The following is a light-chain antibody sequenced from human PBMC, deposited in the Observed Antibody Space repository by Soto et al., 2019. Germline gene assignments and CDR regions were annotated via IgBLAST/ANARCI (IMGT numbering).Light chain of an antibody. Sequence: DIVLTQSPLSLPVTPGESASISCRSSQGLMHSSGNNFLDWYLQKPGQSPQLLIYLGSQRASGVPDKFSGSGSGADFTLKISKVEAEDVGIYYCMQALQTPSTFGQGTKLELK. V-gene: IGKV2-28*01. J-gene: IGKJ2*01. CDR3: MQALQTPST. CDR1: QGLMHSSGNNF. CDR2: LGS.